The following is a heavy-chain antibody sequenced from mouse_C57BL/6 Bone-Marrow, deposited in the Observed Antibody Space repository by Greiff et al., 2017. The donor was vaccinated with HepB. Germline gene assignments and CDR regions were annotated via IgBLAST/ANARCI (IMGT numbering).Heavy chain of an antibody. D-gene: IGHD1-1*01. CDR3: ASVTAVVATDWYFDV. Sequence: QVQLQQPGAELVKPGASVKLSCKASGYTFTSYWMHWVKQRPGQGLEWIGMIHPNSGSTKYNEKFKSKATLTVDKSYSTAYMQLSRLTSVDSAVYYCASVTAVVATDWYFDVWGQGTTVTVSS. V-gene: IGHV1-64*01. CDR1: GYTFTSYW. CDR2: IHPNSGST. J-gene: IGHJ1*01.